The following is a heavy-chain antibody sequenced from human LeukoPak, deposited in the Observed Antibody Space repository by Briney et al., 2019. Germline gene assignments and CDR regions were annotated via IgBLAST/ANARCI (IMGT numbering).Heavy chain of an antibody. CDR1: GFTFSSYW. D-gene: IGHD3-10*01. V-gene: IGHV3-7*03. Sequence: GGSLRLSCAASGFTFSSYWMSWVRQAPGKGLEWVANIKQDGSEKYYVDSVKGRFTISRDNAMDTLYLQMNSLRADDTAVYYCAKDRVDGSGSQFDSWGQGSLVIVSS. CDR3: AKDRVDGSGSQFDS. J-gene: IGHJ4*02. CDR2: IKQDGSEK.